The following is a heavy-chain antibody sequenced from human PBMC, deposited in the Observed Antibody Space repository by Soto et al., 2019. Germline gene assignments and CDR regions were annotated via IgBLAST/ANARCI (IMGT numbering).Heavy chain of an antibody. D-gene: IGHD3-10*01. V-gene: IGHV1-18*01. CDR2: ISAYNGNT. CDR3: ARDLAVRAGNWFDP. J-gene: IGHJ5*02. CDR1: GYTFTSYG. Sequence: QVQLVQSGAEVKKPGASVKVSCKASGYTFTSYGISWVRQAPGQGLEWMGWISAYNGNTNYAQKLQGRVTMTTDTSTSTAYMGLRGLRSYATAVYYCARDLAVRAGNWFDPWGQGTLVTVSS.